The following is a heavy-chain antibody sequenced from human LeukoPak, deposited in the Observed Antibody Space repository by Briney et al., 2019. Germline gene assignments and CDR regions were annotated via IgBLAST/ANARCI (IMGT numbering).Heavy chain of an antibody. Sequence: PGGSLRLSCAASGFTFSSYWMHWVRQAPGKGLVWFSRINSDGSSTSYADSVKGRFTISRDNAKNTLYLQMNSLRAEDTAVYYRARGDYDFWSGYPIDYWGQGTLVTVSS. CDR2: INSDGSST. D-gene: IGHD3-3*01. V-gene: IGHV3-74*01. CDR1: GFTFSSYW. CDR3: ARGDYDFWSGYPIDY. J-gene: IGHJ4*02.